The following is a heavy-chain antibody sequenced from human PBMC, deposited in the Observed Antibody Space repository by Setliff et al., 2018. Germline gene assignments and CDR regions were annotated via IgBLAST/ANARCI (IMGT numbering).Heavy chain of an antibody. CDR2: ISGSGDNT. D-gene: IGHD1-26*01. CDR1: GITFSTYA. CDR3: ARGGYTRSWFLVF. V-gene: IGHV3-23*01. Sequence: GGSLRLSCAASGITFSTYALSWVRQAPGKGLEWVSCISGSGDNTHYADSVKGRFTIPSDNSENTLYLQMNSLRAEDTAVYYCARGGYTRSWFLVFWGQGTLVTVSS. J-gene: IGHJ4*02.